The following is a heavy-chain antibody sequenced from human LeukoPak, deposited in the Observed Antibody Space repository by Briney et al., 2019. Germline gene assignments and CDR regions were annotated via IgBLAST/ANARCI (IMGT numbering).Heavy chain of an antibody. CDR1: GFTFRGNG. CDR2: IWYDGSNR. D-gene: IGHD4-17*01. CDR3: ARDQGTSVTAMVGGHFDY. Sequence: GGSLRLSCAASGFTFRGNGMHWVRQAPGKGLEWVAIIWYDGSNRYYADSVKGRFTISRDNSKDTLFLQMNSLTAEDTAVYYCARDQGTSVTAMVGGHFDYWGPGTLVTVSS. J-gene: IGHJ4*02. V-gene: IGHV3-33*01.